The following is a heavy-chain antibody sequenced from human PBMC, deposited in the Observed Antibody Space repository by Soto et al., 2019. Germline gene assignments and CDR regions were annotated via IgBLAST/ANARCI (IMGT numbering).Heavy chain of an antibody. CDR2: ISYDGSNK. CDR1: VFIFNNYA. V-gene: IGHV3-30*18. Sequence: GGSLRLSCAASVFIFNNYAMGWVRQAPGKGLEWVAVISYDGSNKYYADSVKGRFTISRDNSKNTLYLQMNSLRAEDTAVYYCAKDRMDVWGQGTTVTVSS. J-gene: IGHJ6*02. CDR3: AKDRMDV.